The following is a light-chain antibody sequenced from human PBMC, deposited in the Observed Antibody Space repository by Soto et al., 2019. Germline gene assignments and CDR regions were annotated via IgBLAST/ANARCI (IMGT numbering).Light chain of an antibody. CDR3: SSYAGSTPYV. CDR1: SSDVGAYNF. J-gene: IGLJ1*01. V-gene: IGLV2-8*01. CDR2: EVT. Sequence: QSALTQPPSASGSTGQSVTSSCTGTSSDVGAYNFVSWYQQHPGKAPKLIIYEVTERPSGVPDRFSGSKSGNTASLTVSGLQAEDEGDYYCSSYAGSTPYVFGTGTKLTVL.